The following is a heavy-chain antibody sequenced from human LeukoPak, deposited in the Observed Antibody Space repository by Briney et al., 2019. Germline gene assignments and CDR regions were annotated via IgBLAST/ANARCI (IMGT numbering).Heavy chain of an antibody. Sequence: SETLSLTCTVSGGSISSHYRSWIRQPPGKGLEWIGYIYYSGSTNYNPSLKSRVTISVDTSKNQFSLKLSSVTAADTAVYYCATDSRFLEWLPSSDYYYYYMDVWGKGTTVTVSS. V-gene: IGHV4-59*11. CDR1: GGSISSHY. D-gene: IGHD3-3*01. CDR2: IYYSGST. J-gene: IGHJ6*03. CDR3: ATDSRFLEWLPSSDYYYYYMDV.